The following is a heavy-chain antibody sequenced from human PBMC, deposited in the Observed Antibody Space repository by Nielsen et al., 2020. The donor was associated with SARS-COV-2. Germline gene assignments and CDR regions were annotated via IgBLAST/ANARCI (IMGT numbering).Heavy chain of an antibody. V-gene: IGHV3-23*01. J-gene: IGHJ3*01. CDR3: AKGDRYCGGDCYADAFVF. D-gene: IGHD2-21*02. Sequence: GESLKISCAASGFTFSRYGMSWVRQAPGKGLEWVSAISGNGDRTYYADSVKGRFTISRDNSKNTLYLQMNSLRAEDTVVYYCAKGDRYCGGDCYADAFVFWGQGTMVTV. CDR1: GFTFSRYG. CDR2: ISGNGDRT.